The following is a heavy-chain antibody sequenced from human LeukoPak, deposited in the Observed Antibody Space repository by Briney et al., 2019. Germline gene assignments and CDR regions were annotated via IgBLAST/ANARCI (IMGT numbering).Heavy chain of an antibody. CDR3: ARGGPAYYDILTGYYPYGMDV. D-gene: IGHD3-9*01. Sequence: GGSLRLSCEASGFTFSSYEMNWVRQAPGKGLEWVSYISSSGSTIYYADSVKGRFTISRDNAKNSLYLQMNSLRAEDTAVYYCARGGPAYYDILTGYYPYGMDVWGKGTTVTVSS. CDR1: GFTFSSYE. J-gene: IGHJ6*04. V-gene: IGHV3-48*03. CDR2: ISSSGSTI.